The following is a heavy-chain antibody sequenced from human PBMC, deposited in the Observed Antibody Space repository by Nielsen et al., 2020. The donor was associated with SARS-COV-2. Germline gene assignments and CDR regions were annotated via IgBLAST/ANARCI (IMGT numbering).Heavy chain of an antibody. D-gene: IGHD6-19*01. V-gene: IGHV3-9*01. J-gene: IGHJ4*02. CDR3: AREVGGPGY. CDR2: ISWNSGSI. CDR1: GFTFDDYA. Sequence: GGSLRLSCAASGFTFDDYAMHWVRQAPGKGLEWVSGISWNSGSIGYADSVKGRFTISRDNAKKSLYLQMNSLRAEDTAVYYCAREVGGPGYWGQGTLVTVSS.